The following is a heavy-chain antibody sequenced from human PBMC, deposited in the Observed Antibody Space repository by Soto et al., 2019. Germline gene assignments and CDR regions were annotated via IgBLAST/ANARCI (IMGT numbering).Heavy chain of an antibody. V-gene: IGHV3-72*01. CDR1: GFTFSDHY. D-gene: IGHD3-16*01. Sequence: EVQLVESGGGLVQPGGSLRLSCAASGFTFSDHYMDWVRQAPGKGLEWVGRIRNKANNYTTEYAGSMKGRFSNSRDDSNHPLHLQLNSLNTEDTAVYFCAKEGDVSDSDYGGEGAPVTVSS. CDR3: AKEGDVSDSDY. CDR2: IRNKANNYTT. J-gene: IGHJ4*02.